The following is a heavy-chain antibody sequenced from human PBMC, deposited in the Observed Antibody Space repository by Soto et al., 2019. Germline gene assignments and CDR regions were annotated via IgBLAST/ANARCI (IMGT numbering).Heavy chain of an antibody. J-gene: IGHJ6*02. Sequence: QVQLQESGPGLVKPSQTLSLTCTVSGGSISSGGYYWSWIRQHPGKVLEGIGDIYYSGSTYYNPSLNWRVTITVDTSKNQFSLKLSSVTSADTAVYYFARVCGGDCHHGMDVWGQGTTVTVSS. CDR3: ARVCGGDCHHGMDV. CDR2: IYYSGST. CDR1: GGSISSGGYY. V-gene: IGHV4-31*03. D-gene: IGHD2-21*02.